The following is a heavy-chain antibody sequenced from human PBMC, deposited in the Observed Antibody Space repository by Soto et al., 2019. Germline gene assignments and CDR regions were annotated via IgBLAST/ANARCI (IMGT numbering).Heavy chain of an antibody. CDR2: IKSGRDGGTA. J-gene: IGHJ4*02. CDR1: GFTFSNTW. Sequence: GSLRLSCAASGFTFSNTWMNWVRQAPGKGLEWVGHIKSGRDGGTADYAAPVKDRFFISRDDSERTVSLHMNRLKTEDTAVYYCTTHSYYAYAFWGQGTLVTVSS. V-gene: IGHV3-15*07. D-gene: IGHD1-26*01. CDR3: TTHSYYAYAF.